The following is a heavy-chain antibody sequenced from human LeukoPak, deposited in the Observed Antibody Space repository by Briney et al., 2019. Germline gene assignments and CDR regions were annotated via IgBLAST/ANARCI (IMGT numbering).Heavy chain of an antibody. CDR3: ASWSGYSDY. CDR2: IYYSGST. D-gene: IGHD6-13*01. CDR1: GGSISSSSYY. V-gene: IGHV4-39*01. J-gene: IGHJ4*02. Sequence: SETLSLTCTVSGGSISSSSYYWGWIRQPPGKGLEWIGSIYYSGSTYYNPSLKSRVTISVDTSKNQFSLKLSSVTAADTAVYYCASWSGYSDYWGQGTLVTVSS.